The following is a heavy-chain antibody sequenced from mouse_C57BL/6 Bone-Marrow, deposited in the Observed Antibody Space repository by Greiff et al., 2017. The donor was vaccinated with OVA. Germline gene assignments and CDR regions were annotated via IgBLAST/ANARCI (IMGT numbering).Heavy chain of an antibody. CDR2: IDPETGGT. V-gene: IGHV1-15*01. Sequence: QVQLQQSGAELVRPGASVTLSCKASGYTFTDYEMHWVKQTPVHGLEWIGAIDPETGGTAYNQKFKGKAILTADKSSSTAYMELRSLTSEDSAVYYCTSVANGDCWYGYWGQGTLVTVST. J-gene: IGHJ3*01. CDR3: TSVANGDCWYGY. CDR1: GYTFTDYE. D-gene: IGHD4-1*01.